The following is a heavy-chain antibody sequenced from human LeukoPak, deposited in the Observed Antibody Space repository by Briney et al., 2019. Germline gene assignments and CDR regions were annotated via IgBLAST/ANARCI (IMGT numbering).Heavy chain of an antibody. CDR1: GFTFSSYA. Sequence: GGSLRLSCAASGFTFSSYAMSWVRQDPGKGLEWVSAVSGSGGSTYYADSVKGRFTISRDNSKNTLYLQMNSLRAEDTAVYYPYYYDSSGYSDFDYWGQGTLVTVSS. CDR2: VSGSGGST. CDR3: YYYDSSGYSDFDY. J-gene: IGHJ4*02. V-gene: IGHV3-23*01. D-gene: IGHD3-22*01.